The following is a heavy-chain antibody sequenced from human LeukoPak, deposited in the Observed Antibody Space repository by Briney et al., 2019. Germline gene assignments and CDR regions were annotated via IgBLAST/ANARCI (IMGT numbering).Heavy chain of an antibody. D-gene: IGHD3-3*01. V-gene: IGHV1-69*13. Sequence: SVKVSCKASGGTFSSYAISWVRQAPGQGLEWMGGIIPIFGTANYAQKFQGRVTITADESTSTAYMELSSLRSEDTAVYYCAREGEYSDFWSGYKKHYYYYYMDVWGKGTTVTVSS. J-gene: IGHJ6*03. CDR1: GGTFSSYA. CDR3: AREGEYSDFWSGYKKHYYYYYMDV. CDR2: IIPIFGTA.